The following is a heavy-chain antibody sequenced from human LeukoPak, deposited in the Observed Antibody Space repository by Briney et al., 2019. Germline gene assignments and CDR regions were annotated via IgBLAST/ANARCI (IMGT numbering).Heavy chain of an antibody. Sequence: GGSLTLSCAASGFTFSSYWMSWVRQAPGKGLEWVANIKQDGSEKYYVDSVKGRFTISRDNAKNSLYLQMNSLRAEDTAVYYCARAASDFYFDYWGQGTLVTVSS. V-gene: IGHV3-7*01. CDR3: ARAASDFYFDY. CDR2: IKQDGSEK. J-gene: IGHJ4*02. CDR1: GFTFSSYW. D-gene: IGHD3-3*01.